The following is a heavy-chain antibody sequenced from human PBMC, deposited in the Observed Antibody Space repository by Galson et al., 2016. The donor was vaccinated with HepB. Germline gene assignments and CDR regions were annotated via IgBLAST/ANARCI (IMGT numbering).Heavy chain of an antibody. D-gene: IGHD3-10*01. CDR1: GFSFSTSG. J-gene: IGHJ4*02. V-gene: IGHV3-23*01. CDR3: AKYEGHPVSSYYFDY. Sequence: SLRLSCAASGFSFSTSGMSWVRQTPGRGLEWVSGITGSGGTTHYADSVKGRFTISRDNSKNTLYLQMNNLRAEDTAVYFCAKYEGHPVSSYYFDYWGQGTLVTVSS. CDR2: ITGSGGTT.